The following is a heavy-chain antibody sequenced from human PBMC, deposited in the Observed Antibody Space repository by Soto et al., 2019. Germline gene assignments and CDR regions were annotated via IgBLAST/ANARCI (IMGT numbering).Heavy chain of an antibody. CDR1: GYTFTSYG. CDR3: ARDFDIVVVPAGSMDV. Sequence: ASVKVSCKASGYTFTSYGISCVRQAPGQGLEWMGWISAYNGNTNYAQKLQGRVTMTTDTSTSTAYMELRSLRSDDTAVYYCARDFDIVVVPAGSMDVWGQGTTVTVSS. D-gene: IGHD2-2*01. J-gene: IGHJ6*02. V-gene: IGHV1-18*01. CDR2: ISAYNGNT.